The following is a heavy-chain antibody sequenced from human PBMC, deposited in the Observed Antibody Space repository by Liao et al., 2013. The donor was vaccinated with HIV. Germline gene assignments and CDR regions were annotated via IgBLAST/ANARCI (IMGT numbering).Heavy chain of an antibody. CDR3: ARDERGGSYSY. D-gene: IGHD1-26*01. J-gene: IGHJ4*02. Sequence: QVQLQQWGAGLLKPSETLSLTCAVYGGSFSGYYWSWIRQPPGKGLEWIGYIYYTGSTYNNPSLTSRVSISVDTSKNQFSLKLSSVTAADTAVYYCARDERGGSYSYWGQGTLVTVSS. CDR1: GGSFSGYY. CDR2: IYYTGST. V-gene: IGHV4-34*11.